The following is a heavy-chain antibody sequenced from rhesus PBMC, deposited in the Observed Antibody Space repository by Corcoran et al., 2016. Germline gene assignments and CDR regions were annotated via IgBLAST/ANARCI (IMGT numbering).Heavy chain of an antibody. CDR3: ARRPYEDDYGYPFDY. Sequence: QVQLQESGPGVVKPSETLSLTCAVSGGTISSGYYYWSWIRQPPGQGLEWNGGIYSNRENTKYNPPRKSRVTISKDTSKNQFSLKRSSVTATDTAVYYCARRPYEDDYGYPFDYWGQGVLVTVSS. D-gene: IGHD3-9*01. CDR2: IYSNRENT. CDR1: GGTISSGYYY. J-gene: IGHJ4*01. V-gene: IGHV4S12*01.